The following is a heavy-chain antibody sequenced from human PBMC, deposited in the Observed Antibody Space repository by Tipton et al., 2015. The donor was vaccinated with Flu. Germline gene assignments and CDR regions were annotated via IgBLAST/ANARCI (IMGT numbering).Heavy chain of an antibody. J-gene: IGHJ6*02. D-gene: IGHD6-19*01. Sequence: TLSLTCTVSGGSISSGNYFWNWIRQPAGKGLEWIGRTHTSGTTYYKPSLKSRVTISLDTSKNHFSLRLTSVTAADAALYFCARAESSLWAGHYYGLDVWGQGTTVTVSS. V-gene: IGHV4-61*02. CDR2: THTSGTT. CDR3: ARAESSLWAGHYYGLDV. CDR1: GGSISSGNYF.